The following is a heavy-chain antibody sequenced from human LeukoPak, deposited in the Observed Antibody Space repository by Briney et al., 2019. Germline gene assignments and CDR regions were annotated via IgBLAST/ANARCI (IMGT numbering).Heavy chain of an antibody. CDR2: INPNSGGT. CDR3: AREGDTAMDVNWFDP. V-gene: IGHV1-2*02. CDR1: GYTFTAYY. D-gene: IGHD5-18*01. J-gene: IGHJ5*02. Sequence: ASVKVSCKASGYTFTAYYMHWVRQAPEQGLEWMGWINPNSGGTNYAQKFQGRVTMTRDTSISTAYMELSRLRSDDTAVYYCAREGDTAMDVNWFDPWGQGTLVTVSS.